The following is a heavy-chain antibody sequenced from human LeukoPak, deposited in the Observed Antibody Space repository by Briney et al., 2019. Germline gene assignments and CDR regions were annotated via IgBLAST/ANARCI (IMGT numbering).Heavy chain of an antibody. CDR2: ISSSSSYI. Sequence: GGSLRLSCAASGFTFSSYSMNWVRQAPGKGLEWVSSISSSSSYIYYADSVKGRFTISRDNAKNSLYLQMNSLRAEDTAVYYCARERGTAGKPFFDYWGQGTLVTVS. CDR1: GFTFSSYS. V-gene: IGHV3-21*01. CDR3: ARERGTAGKPFFDY. J-gene: IGHJ4*02. D-gene: IGHD3-16*01.